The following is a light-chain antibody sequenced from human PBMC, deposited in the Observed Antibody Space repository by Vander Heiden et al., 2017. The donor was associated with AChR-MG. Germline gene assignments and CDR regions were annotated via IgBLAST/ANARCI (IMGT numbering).Light chain of an antibody. Sequence: QSALTQPPSASGSPGQSVTISCTGTSSDVGDNNYVSWYQQHPGQAPILSIYEVTKRPSGVPDRFSGSKSGNTASLTVSGLQAEDESYYYCSSYAGTNWVFGGGTKLTVL. CDR2: EVT. CDR3: SSYAGTNWV. CDR1: SSDVGDNNY. J-gene: IGLJ3*02. V-gene: IGLV2-8*01.